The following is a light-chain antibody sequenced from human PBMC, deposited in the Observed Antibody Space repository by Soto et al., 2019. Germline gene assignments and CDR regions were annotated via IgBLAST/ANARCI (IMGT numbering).Light chain of an antibody. V-gene: IGKV3-11*01. J-gene: IGKJ4*01. CDR2: DAS. CDR1: QSVSSF. Sequence: IVLTQSPATLSLSPGERATLSCRASQSVSSFLVWYQQKPGQAPRLLIYDASNRATGIPARFSGSGSGTDFTLTISSLEPEDLAVYYCQQRSNWPLTFGGGTKVEMK. CDR3: QQRSNWPLT.